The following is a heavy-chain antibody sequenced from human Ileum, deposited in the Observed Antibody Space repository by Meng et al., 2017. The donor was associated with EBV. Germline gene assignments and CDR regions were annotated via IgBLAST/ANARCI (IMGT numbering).Heavy chain of an antibody. CDR3: ARGGWSLDY. V-gene: IGHV4-59*08. J-gene: IGHJ4*02. CDR2: IYYSGST. D-gene: IGHD2-15*01. Sequence: QVQLQGAGPGLVKPSEPLSLTCTVSGGSISSYYWSWIRQPPGKGLEWIGYIYYSGSTNYNPSLKSRVTISVDTSKNQFSLNLSSVTAADTAVYYCARGGWSLDYWGQGTLVTVSS. CDR1: GGSISSYY.